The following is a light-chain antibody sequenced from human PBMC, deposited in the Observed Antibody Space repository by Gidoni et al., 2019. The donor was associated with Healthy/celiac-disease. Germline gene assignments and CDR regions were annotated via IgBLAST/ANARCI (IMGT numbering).Light chain of an antibody. CDR2: GKN. J-gene: IGLJ2*01. Sequence: SSELTQDPAVSVALGQTVRITCQVDSLRSYYASWYQQKPGQAPVLVIYGKNNRPSGIPDRFSGSSSGNTASLTITGAQAEDEADYYCNSRDSSGNHEVFGGGTKLTV. CDR1: SLRSYY. V-gene: IGLV3-19*01. CDR3: NSRDSSGNHEV.